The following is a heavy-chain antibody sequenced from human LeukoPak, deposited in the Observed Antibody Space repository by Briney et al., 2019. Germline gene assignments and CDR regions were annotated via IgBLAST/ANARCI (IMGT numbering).Heavy chain of an antibody. CDR3: ARGPSYDSSGFYGKYYYYMDV. D-gene: IGHD3-22*01. V-gene: IGHV4-34*01. J-gene: IGHJ6*03. CDR1: GGSFSGYY. CDR2: INHSGRT. Sequence: MTSETLSLTCAVYGGSFSGYYWSWIRQPPGKGLEWIGEINHSGRTNYNPSLKSRVTISVDTSKNQFSLKLSSVTAADTAVYYCARGPSYDSSGFYGKYYYYMDVWGKGTTVTVSS.